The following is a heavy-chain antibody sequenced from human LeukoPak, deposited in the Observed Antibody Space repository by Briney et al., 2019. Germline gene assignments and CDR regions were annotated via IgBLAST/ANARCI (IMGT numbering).Heavy chain of an antibody. Sequence: ASVKVSCKASGYTFTGYYMQWVRQAPGQGLEWMGWINPNSGGTKFAQKFQGRVTMTRDTSINTAYMELSRLRSDDTAVYYCARDQEVAQGIDYWGQGTLVTVSS. J-gene: IGHJ4*02. CDR3: ARDQEVAQGIDY. CDR2: INPNSGGT. CDR1: GYTFTGYY. D-gene: IGHD2-15*01. V-gene: IGHV1-2*02.